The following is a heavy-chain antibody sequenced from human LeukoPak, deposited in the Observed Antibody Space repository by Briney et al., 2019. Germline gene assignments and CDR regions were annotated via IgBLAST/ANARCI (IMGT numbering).Heavy chain of an antibody. V-gene: IGHV3-43*02. CDR2: ISGNGGNT. Sequence: GGSLRLSCAASGFTFDDYAMHWVRQVTGKGLEWVSLISGNGGNTYYADSVKGRFTISRDNSKNSLYLQMNSLRTEDTALYYCAKDISNWNSRHFDYWGQGTLVTVSS. D-gene: IGHD1-7*01. CDR3: AKDISNWNSRHFDY. CDR1: GFTFDDYA. J-gene: IGHJ4*02.